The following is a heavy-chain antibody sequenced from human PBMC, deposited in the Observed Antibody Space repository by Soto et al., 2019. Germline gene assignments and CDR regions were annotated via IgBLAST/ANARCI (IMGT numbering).Heavy chain of an antibody. CDR1: GFSLTTSGVG. V-gene: IGHV2-5*02. CDR2: IYWDYDK. Sequence: QITLNESGPTQVKPRQTLTLTCTFSGFSLTTSGVGVGWIRQSPGKAPEWLALIYWDYDKRYSPSLKSRLTITKDTSKIPVFLTMADLDPADTATYYCAHRVLRTVFGLVTTTAIYFDFWGQGTPVAVSS. J-gene: IGHJ4*02. D-gene: IGHD3-3*01. CDR3: AHRVLRTVFGLVTTTAIYFDF.